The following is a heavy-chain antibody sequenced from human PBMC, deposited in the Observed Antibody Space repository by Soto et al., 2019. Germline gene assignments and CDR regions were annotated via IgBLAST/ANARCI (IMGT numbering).Heavy chain of an antibody. CDR2: ISHSADAT. J-gene: IGHJ4*02. CDR3: VRADFQQHFDL. Sequence: VQLVQSGPEVKKPGASVKVSCKAYGYTFTSYYMHWVRQAPEQGLQWMGIISHSADATTYAQNFQSRVSMTRDTSTSTLYMDLSNLRSDDTAMYYCVRADFQQHFDLWGQGTLVSVSA. CDR1: GYTFTSYY. D-gene: IGHD6-13*01. V-gene: IGHV1-46*01.